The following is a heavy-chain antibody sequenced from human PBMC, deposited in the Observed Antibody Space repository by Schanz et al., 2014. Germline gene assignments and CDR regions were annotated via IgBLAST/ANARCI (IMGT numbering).Heavy chain of an antibody. J-gene: IGHJ5*02. CDR2: ISVYTGNT. CDR1: GFNFNNYD. CDR3: AKAEYDILTDSYSRLDP. Sequence: QVQLVQSGAEVKKPGASVKVSCTAFGFNFNNYDINWVRQATGQGLEWMGWISVYTGNTKYGQKVQGRVTMTADTSTNTAYMELRSLRSDDTAVYYCAKAEYDILTDSYSRLDPWGQGTLVTVSS. D-gene: IGHD3-9*01. V-gene: IGHV1-18*04.